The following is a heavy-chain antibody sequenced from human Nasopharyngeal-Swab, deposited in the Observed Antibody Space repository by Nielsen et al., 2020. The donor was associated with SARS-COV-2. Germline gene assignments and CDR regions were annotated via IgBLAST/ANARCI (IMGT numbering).Heavy chain of an antibody. CDR1: GFTFSSYA. J-gene: IGHJ3*02. CDR2: ISGSGGST. Sequence: GGSLRLSCAASGFTFSSYAMSWVRQAPGQGLEWVSAISGSGGSTYYADSVKGRFTISRDNSKNTLYLQMNSLRAEDTAVYYCAKDLGYCSSTSCRPADAFDIWGQGTMVTVSS. V-gene: IGHV3-23*01. D-gene: IGHD2-2*01. CDR3: AKDLGYCSSTSCRPADAFDI.